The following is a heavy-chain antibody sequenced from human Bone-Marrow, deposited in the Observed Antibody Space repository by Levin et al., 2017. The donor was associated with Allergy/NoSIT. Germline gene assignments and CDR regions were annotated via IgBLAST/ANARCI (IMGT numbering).Heavy chain of an antibody. V-gene: IGHV3-66*01. Sequence: GGSLRLSCTASGFIVSGSYMSWVRQTPGKGLEWVSVIDSGDSTYYANSVKGRFTVSRDTSKNTLYLQMNSLRAEDTAVYYCARVSDSSSWYGYWGQGTLVTVSS. CDR1: GFIVSGSY. D-gene: IGHD6-13*01. CDR3: ARVSDSSSWYGY. J-gene: IGHJ4*02. CDR2: IDSGDST.